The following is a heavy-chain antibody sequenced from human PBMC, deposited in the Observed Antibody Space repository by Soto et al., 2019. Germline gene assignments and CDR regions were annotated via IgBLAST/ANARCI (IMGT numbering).Heavy chain of an antibody. D-gene: IGHD3-10*01. CDR2: ISGSGGST. CDR3: AKDSDYYGSGSYSN. CDR1: GFTFSSYA. V-gene: IGHV3-23*01. J-gene: IGHJ4*02. Sequence: EVQLLESGGGLVQPGGSLRLSCAASGFTFSSYAMSWVRQAPGKGLEWVSAISGSGGSTYYADSVKGRFTISRDNSKNTLYLQMNSLRAEDTAVYDCAKDSDYYGSGSYSNWGQGTLVTVSS.